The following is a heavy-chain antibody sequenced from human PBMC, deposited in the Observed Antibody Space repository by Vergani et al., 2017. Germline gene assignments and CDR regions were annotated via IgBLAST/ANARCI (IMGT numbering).Heavy chain of an antibody. CDR2: ISNSGNTI. J-gene: IGHJ3*01. CDR3: AKDRRYDYVWGSST. CDR1: GFSFRDFY. Sequence: QVQLVESGGGLVRPGGSLRLSCAASGFSFRDFYLGWVRQAPGKGLEWVSHISNSGNTIEYADPVKGRFTISRDNAKNAVYLQMNSLRAEDTAVYYCAKDRRYDYVWGSSTWGQGTMVTVSS. V-gene: IGHV3-11*01. D-gene: IGHD3-16*01.